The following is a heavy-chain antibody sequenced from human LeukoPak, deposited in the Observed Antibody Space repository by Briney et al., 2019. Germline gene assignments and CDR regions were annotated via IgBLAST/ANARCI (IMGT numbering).Heavy chain of an antibody. CDR1: GGTFSSYV. V-gene: IGHV1-69*04. CDR3: ARPRQRMVATSFDAFDI. CDR2: IIPILGIA. D-gene: IGHD5-12*01. J-gene: IGHJ3*02. Sequence: VASVKVSCKASGGTFSSYVISWVRQAPGQGLEWMGRIIPILGIANYAQKFQGRVTITADESTSTAYMELSSLRSEDTAVYYCARPRQRMVATSFDAFDIWGQVTVVTVSS.